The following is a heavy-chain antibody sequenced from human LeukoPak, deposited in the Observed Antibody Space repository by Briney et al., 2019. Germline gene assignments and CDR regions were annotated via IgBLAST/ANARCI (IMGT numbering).Heavy chain of an antibody. Sequence: SETLSLTCTVSGGSISSYYWRWIRQPPGKGLEWIGYIYYSGSTNYNPSLKSRVTISVDTSKNQFSLKLSSVTAADTAVYYCARDISSSWYVEYVRGSGWFDPWGQGTLVTVSS. CDR3: ARDISSSWYVEYVRGSGWFDP. J-gene: IGHJ5*02. V-gene: IGHV4-59*01. CDR1: GGSISSYY. D-gene: IGHD6-13*01. CDR2: IYYSGST.